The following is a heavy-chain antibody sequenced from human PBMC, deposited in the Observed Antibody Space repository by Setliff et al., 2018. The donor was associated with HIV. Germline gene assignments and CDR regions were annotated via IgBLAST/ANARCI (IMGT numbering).Heavy chain of an antibody. CDR2: MSGSTGDT. CDR1: GFTFNSYA. J-gene: IGHJ4*02. Sequence: PGGSLRLSCAASGFTFNSYAMSWVRQAPGKGLEWVVTMSGSTGDTYYADSVKGRFTISRDNSKNTLSLQMNSLGAEDTAVYYCANRLRGYNKWYYFDYWGQGTLVTVSS. V-gene: IGHV3-23*01. D-gene: IGHD1-1*01. CDR3: ANRLRGYNKWYYFDY.